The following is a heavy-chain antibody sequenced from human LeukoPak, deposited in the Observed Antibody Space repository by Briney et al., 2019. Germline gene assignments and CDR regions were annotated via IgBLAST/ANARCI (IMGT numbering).Heavy chain of an antibody. Sequence: PGGSLRLSCAASGFTFDDYAMHWVRQAPGKGLEWVSLISWDGGSTYYADSVKGRFTISRDNSKNSLYLQMNSLRAEDTALYYCAKDIRAVGPGYFQHWGQGTLVTVSS. V-gene: IGHV3-43D*03. CDR1: GFTFDDYA. D-gene: IGHD3-10*01. J-gene: IGHJ1*01. CDR3: AKDIRAVGPGYFQH. CDR2: ISWDGGST.